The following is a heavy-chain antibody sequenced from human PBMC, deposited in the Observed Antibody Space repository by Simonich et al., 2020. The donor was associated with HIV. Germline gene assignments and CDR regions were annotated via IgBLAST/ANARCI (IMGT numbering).Heavy chain of an antibody. CDR3: ARILIVDAFDI. V-gene: IGHV3-30*07. CDR2: ISYDGSNK. D-gene: IGHD2-8*01. CDR1: GFTFRSYA. Sequence: QVQLVESGGGVVQPGRSLRLSCAASGFTFRSYAMHWVRQAPGKGLEWVAVISYDGSNKYYADSVKGRFTISRDNSKNTLYLQMNSLRAEDTAVYYCARILIVDAFDIWGQGTMVTVSS. J-gene: IGHJ3*02.